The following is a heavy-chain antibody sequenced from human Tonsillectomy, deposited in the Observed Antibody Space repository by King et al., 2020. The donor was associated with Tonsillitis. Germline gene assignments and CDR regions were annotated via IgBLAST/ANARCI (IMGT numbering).Heavy chain of an antibody. D-gene: IGHD3-9*01. V-gene: IGHV1-24*01. Sequence: QLVQSGAEVKKPGASVKVSCKVSGYILTELSMHWVRQAPGKGLEWMGGFDPEDGKTIYAQKFQGRVTMTEDTSTDTAYMELSSLRSEDTAVYYCATDRGPVYDIVTGEMHYYYGMDVWGQRTTVTVSS. CDR3: ATDRGPVYDIVTGEMHYYYGMDV. CDR2: FDPEDGKT. J-gene: IGHJ6*02. CDR1: GYILTELS.